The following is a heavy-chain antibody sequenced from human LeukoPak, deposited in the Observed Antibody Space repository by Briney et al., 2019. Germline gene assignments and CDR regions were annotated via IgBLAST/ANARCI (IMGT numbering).Heavy chain of an antibody. D-gene: IGHD3-3*01. V-gene: IGHV1-18*01. J-gene: IGHJ4*02. Sequence: ASVKVSCKASGYTFTSYGISWVRQAPGQGLEWMGWISAYNGNTNYAQKLQGRVTMTTDTSTSTAYMELRSLRSDDTAVYYCARYYDFWSGYSKYYFDYWGQETLVTVSS. CDR1: GYTFTSYG. CDR2: ISAYNGNT. CDR3: ARYYDFWSGYSKYYFDY.